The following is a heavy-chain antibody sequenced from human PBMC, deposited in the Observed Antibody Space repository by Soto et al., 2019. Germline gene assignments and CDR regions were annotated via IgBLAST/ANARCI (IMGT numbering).Heavy chain of an antibody. J-gene: IGHJ4*02. CDR1: GFTFSSYA. D-gene: IGHD1-26*01. CDR2: ISGSGGST. V-gene: IGHV3-23*01. Sequence: EVQLLESGGGLVQPGGSLRLSCAASGFTFSSYAMSWVRQAPGKGLEWVSAISGSGGSTYYADSVKGRFTISRDNSKNTLYLQMNSLRAEDTAVSYCAKDSLSHGIVGALDYWGQGTLVTVSS. CDR3: AKDSLSHGIVGALDY.